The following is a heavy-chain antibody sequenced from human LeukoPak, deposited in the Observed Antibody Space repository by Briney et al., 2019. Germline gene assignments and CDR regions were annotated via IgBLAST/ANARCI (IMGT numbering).Heavy chain of an antibody. CDR2: IYSGGTT. CDR3: ARDRAPPTSWYFDY. J-gene: IGHJ4*02. Sequence: PGGSLRLSCAVSGLTVSNNYMSWVRQAPGKGLEWVSVIYSGGTTYYADSVKGRFTISRDNSKNTLYLHMNSLRAEGTAVYYCARDRAPPTSWYFDYWGQGTLVTVSS. D-gene: IGHD2-2*01. V-gene: IGHV3-66*01. CDR1: GLTVSNNY.